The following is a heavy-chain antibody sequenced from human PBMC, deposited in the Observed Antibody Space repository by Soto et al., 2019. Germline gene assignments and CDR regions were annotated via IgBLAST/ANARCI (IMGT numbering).Heavy chain of an antibody. CDR3: ARIHTRSGYSPNWFDP. CDR2: ISYDGSNK. J-gene: IGHJ5*02. CDR1: GFTFSSYA. D-gene: IGHD3-22*01. Sequence: GGSLRLSCAASGFTFSSYAMHWVRQAPGKGLEWVAVISYDGSNKYYADSVKGRFTISRDNSKNTLYLQMNSLRAEDTAVYYCARIHTRSGYSPNWFDPWGQGTLVTVSS. V-gene: IGHV3-30-3*01.